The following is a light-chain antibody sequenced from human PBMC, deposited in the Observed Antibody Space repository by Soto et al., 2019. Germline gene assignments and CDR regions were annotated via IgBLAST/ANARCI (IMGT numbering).Light chain of an antibody. Sequence: QSALTQPASVSGSPGQSITISCTGTSSDVGGYNYVAGYQQHPGKAPKLMIYEVSNRPSGVSNRFSGSKSGNTASLTISGLQAEDEADYYCSSHTSSSTRVFGGGTKLTVL. J-gene: IGLJ3*02. V-gene: IGLV2-14*01. CDR2: EVS. CDR1: SSDVGGYNY. CDR3: SSHTSSSTRV.